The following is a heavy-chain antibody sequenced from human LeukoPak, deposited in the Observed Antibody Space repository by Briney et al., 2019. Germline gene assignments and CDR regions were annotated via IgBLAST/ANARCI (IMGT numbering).Heavy chain of an antibody. D-gene: IGHD6-13*01. Sequence: GASVNVSCKASGYTFTYYYMHWVRQAPGQGLEWMGRIIPILGIANYAQKFQGRVTITAGKSTSTAYMELSSLRSEDTAVYYCARDPPSGYSSSWAQFDPWGQGTLVTVSS. J-gene: IGHJ5*02. V-gene: IGHV1-69*04. CDR3: ARDPPSGYSSSWAQFDP. CDR1: GYTFTYYY. CDR2: IIPILGIA.